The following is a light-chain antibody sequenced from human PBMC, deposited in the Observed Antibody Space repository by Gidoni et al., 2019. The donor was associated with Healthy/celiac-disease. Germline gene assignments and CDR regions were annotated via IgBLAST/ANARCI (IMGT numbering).Light chain of an antibody. V-gene: IGKV3-15*01. CDR1: QSVSSN. CDR3: QQYNNWPRT. J-gene: IGKJ2*01. CDR2: GAS. Sequence: EIVMTQPPATLSVSPGERSTLSCRASQSVSSNLAWYQQKPGQAPRLLIYGASTRAPGIPASFSGRGSGTEFTLTISSLQSEDFAVYYCQQYNNWPRTFGQGTKLEIK.